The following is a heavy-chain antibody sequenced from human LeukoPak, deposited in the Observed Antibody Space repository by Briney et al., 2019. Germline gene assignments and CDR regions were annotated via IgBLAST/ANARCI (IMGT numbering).Heavy chain of an antibody. J-gene: IGHJ4*02. CDR1: GGSISSSSYY. CDR3: ARDTYYYDSSGYSEFDY. CDR2: IYYSGST. D-gene: IGHD3-22*01. Sequence: PSETLSLTCTVSGGSISSSSYYWGWIRQPPGTGLEWIGSIYYSGSTYYNPSLKSRVTISVDTSKNQFSLKLSSVTAADTAVYYCARDTYYYDSSGYSEFDYWGQGTLVTVSS. V-gene: IGHV4-39*07.